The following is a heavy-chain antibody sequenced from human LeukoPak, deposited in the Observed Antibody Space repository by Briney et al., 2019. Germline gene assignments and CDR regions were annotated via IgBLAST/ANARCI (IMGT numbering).Heavy chain of an antibody. D-gene: IGHD5-24*01. CDR1: GVSISSYY. V-gene: IGHV4-59*01. J-gene: IGHJ4*02. CDR2: IYYSGST. CDR3: ARGRDGYNYFDY. Sequence: PSETLSLTCTVSGVSISSYYWSWIRQPPGKGREWIGYIYYSGSTNYNPSLKSRVTISVDTSKNQFSLKLSSVTAADTALYYCARGRDGYNYFDYWGQGTLVTVSS.